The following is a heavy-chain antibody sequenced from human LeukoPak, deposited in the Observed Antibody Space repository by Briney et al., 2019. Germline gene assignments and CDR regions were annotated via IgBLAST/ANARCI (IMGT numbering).Heavy chain of an antibody. D-gene: IGHD3-16*01. CDR3: ARGRLLMWFDP. CDR2: INHSGST. Sequence: PSETLSLTCAVYGGSFNGYSWSWIRQPPGKGLEWIGEINHSGSTNYNPSLKSRVTISVDTSKKQFSLKLSSVTAADTAVYYCARGRLLMWFDPWGQGTLVTVSS. J-gene: IGHJ5*02. V-gene: IGHV4-34*01. CDR1: GGSFNGYS.